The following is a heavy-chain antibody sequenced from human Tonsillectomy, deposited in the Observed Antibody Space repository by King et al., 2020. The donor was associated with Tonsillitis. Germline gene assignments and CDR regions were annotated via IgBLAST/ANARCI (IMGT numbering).Heavy chain of an antibody. D-gene: IGHD2-2*02. CDR2: FDPEDGET. J-gene: IGHJ5*02. CDR3: ATDPFVVVLGAIHVA. CDR1: GYTLTELS. V-gene: IGHV1-24*01. Sequence: VQLVQSGAEVKKPGASVKVSCKVSGYTLTELSMHWVRQAPGKGLEWMTSFDPEDGETIYAQKFQGRVTMTEDTSTDTAYMELSSLRSEDTAVYSCATDPFVVVLGAIHVAWGQGTLVTVSS.